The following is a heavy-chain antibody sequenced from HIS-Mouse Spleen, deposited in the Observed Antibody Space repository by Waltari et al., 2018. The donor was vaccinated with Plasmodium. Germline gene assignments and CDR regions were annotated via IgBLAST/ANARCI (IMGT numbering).Heavy chain of an antibody. CDR1: GGSISSSSYY. J-gene: IGHJ4*02. Sequence: QLQLQESGPGLVKPSETLSLTCTVSGGSISSSSYYWGWIRQPPGKGLEWIGSIYYSGSTYYNPALKSRVTISVDTSKNQCSLKLSSVTAADTAVYDCARDRITGTSYFDYWGQGTLVTVSS. CDR3: ARDRITGTSYFDY. CDR2: IYYSGST. V-gene: IGHV4-39*07. D-gene: IGHD1-7*01.